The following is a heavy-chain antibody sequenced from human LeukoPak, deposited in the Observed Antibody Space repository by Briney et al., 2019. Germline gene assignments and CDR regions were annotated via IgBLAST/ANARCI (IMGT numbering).Heavy chain of an antibody. D-gene: IGHD2-15*01. CDR3: ARVLRYCSGGNCYSGGLGYMDV. V-gene: IGHV3-11*01. CDR2: ISRSGSTK. J-gene: IGHJ6*03. Sequence: GGSLRLSCAASGFRFSDYNMRWIRQAPGKGLEWVSSISRSGSTKYYADSVKGRFTISRDNAKNSLFLQMNSLRAEDTAVYYCARVLRYCSGGNCYSGGLGYMDVWGKGTTVTISS. CDR1: GFRFSDYN.